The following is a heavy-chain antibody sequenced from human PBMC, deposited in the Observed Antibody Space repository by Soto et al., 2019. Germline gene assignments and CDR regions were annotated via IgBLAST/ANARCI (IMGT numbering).Heavy chain of an antibody. Sequence: ASVKVSCKASGYTFTSYGISWVRQAPGQGLEWMGWISAYNGNTNYAQKLQGRVTMTTDTSTSTAYMELRSLRSDDTAVYYCARVNWSGCLIYPYGMDVWGQGTTVTVSS. J-gene: IGHJ6*02. D-gene: IGHD3-3*01. CDR2: ISAYNGNT. CDR1: GYTFTSYG. V-gene: IGHV1-18*01. CDR3: ARVNWSGCLIYPYGMDV.